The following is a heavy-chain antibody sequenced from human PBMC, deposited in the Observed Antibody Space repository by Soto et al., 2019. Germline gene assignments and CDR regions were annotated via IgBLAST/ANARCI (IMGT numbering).Heavy chain of an antibody. J-gene: IGHJ3*02. Sequence: DSLTLSCKGSGYSFTSYWSGLVRQMPGKGLEWMGIIDPGDSDTRYSPSFQGQVTISVDKSNSIAYLQWRSLKASDTAMYYCARLGPFSRIVVVNAFDIWGQGTMVTVSS. CDR1: GYSFTSYW. CDR3: ARLGPFSRIVVVNAFDI. D-gene: IGHD3-22*01. CDR2: IDPGDSDT. V-gene: IGHV5-51*01.